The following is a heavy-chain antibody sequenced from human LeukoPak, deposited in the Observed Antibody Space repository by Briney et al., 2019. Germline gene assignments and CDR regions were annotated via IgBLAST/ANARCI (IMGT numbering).Heavy chain of an antibody. J-gene: IGHJ3*02. V-gene: IGHV2-5*01. CDR3: AHKSHYRNDFSHPTLQTGDAFDI. Sequence: SGPTLVKPTQTLTLTCTFSGFSLSTSGVGVGWIRQPPGKALEWLALIYWNDDKRYSPSLKSRLTITKDTSKNQVVLTMTNMDPVDTATYYCAHKSHYRNDFSHPTLQTGDAFDIWGQGTMVTVSS. CDR1: GFSLSTSGVG. D-gene: IGHD3-3*01. CDR2: IYWNDDK.